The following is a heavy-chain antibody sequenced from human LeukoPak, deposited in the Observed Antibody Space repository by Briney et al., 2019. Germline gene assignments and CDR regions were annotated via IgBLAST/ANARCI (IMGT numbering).Heavy chain of an antibody. CDR1: GYSISSGYF. CDR2: IYHSGRT. D-gene: IGHD4-23*01. CDR3: ARGTPGYDY. J-gene: IGHJ4*02. Sequence: SETLSLTCTVSGYSISSGYFWVWIRQPPGKGLEWIGSIYHSGRTYYNPSLKSLVTISVDTSDNQFSLKLTSVTVADTAVYYCARGTPGYDYWGQGTLVTVSS. V-gene: IGHV4-38-2*02.